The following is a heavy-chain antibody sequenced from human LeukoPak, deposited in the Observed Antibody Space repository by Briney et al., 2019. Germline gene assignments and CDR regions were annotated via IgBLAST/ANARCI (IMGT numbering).Heavy chain of an antibody. J-gene: IGHJ4*02. CDR2: IIPIFGTA. D-gene: IGHD6-13*01. Sequence: GASVKVSCKASGGTFSSYAISWVRQAPGQGLEWMGGIIPIFGTANYAQKFQGRVTITADESTSTAYMELSSLRSEDTAVYYCARDHSSWYRGIQSYYWGQGTLVTVSS. CDR1: GGTFSSYA. V-gene: IGHV1-69*13. CDR3: ARDHSSWYRGIQSYY.